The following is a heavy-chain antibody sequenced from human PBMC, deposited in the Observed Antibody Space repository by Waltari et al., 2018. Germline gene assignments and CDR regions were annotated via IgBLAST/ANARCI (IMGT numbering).Heavy chain of an antibody. CDR1: GDRVSSNDAH. V-gene: IGHV6-1*01. CDR3: ARDLTEGKGNWFDP. Sequence: QVQLQQSGPGLVKPSQTLSLTCAISGDRVSSNDAHWDWVRQSPSRGLEWLGRTYYRSKWFYDYPLSVRSRISINPDTSKNQFSLQLNSVTPEDTAVYYCARDLTEGKGNWFDPWGQGTLVTVSS. J-gene: IGHJ5*02. D-gene: IGHD3-10*01. CDR2: TYYRSKWFY.